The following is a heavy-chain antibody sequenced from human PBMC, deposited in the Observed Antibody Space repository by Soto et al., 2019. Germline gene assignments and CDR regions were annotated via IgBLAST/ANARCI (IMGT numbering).Heavy chain of an antibody. D-gene: IGHD2-8*01. CDR3: ARVCGDIVLMGGDWFDP. V-gene: IGHV4-30-4*01. Sequence: AAETLSLTCTVSGGSIISGDYYWVCMRQAPGKGLEWIGYIYYSGSTYYNPSLKSRVTISVDTSKNQFSLKLSSVTAADTAVYYCARVCGDIVLMGGDWFDPWGQGTLVTVSS. CDR1: GGSIISGDYY. CDR2: IYYSGST. J-gene: IGHJ5*02.